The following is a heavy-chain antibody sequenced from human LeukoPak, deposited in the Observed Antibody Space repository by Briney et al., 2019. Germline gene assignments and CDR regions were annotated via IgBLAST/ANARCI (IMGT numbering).Heavy chain of an antibody. Sequence: SETLSLTCTVSRGCISSYYWSWFGQPPGKGLEWIGYIYYSGTTNYNPSLKSRVTISVDTSKNQFSLKLTPVTAADTAVYYCARGGWTLDYWGQGTLVTVSS. V-gene: IGHV4-59*01. CDR3: ARGGWTLDY. J-gene: IGHJ4*02. CDR2: IYYSGTT. D-gene: IGHD2-15*01. CDR1: RGCISSYY.